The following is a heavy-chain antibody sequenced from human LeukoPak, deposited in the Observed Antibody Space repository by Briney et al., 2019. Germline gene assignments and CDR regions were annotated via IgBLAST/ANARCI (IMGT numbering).Heavy chain of an antibody. D-gene: IGHD2-15*01. CDR2: INSDGSST. V-gene: IGHV3-74*01. CDR3: ARVRLSGGSVYGL. CDR1: GFTFSSYW. Sequence: GGSLRLSCAASGFTFSSYWMHWVRQAPGKRLVWVSRINSDGSSTSYADSVKGRFTISRDNAKNTLYLQMNSLRAEDTAVYYCARVRLSGGSVYGLWGRGTLVTVSS. J-gene: IGHJ4*02.